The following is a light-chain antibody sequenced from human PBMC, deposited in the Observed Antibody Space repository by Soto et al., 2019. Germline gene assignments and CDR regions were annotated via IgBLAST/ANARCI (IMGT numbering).Light chain of an antibody. Sequence: EVVMTQSPATLSVSPGDRATLSCRASQNVDTNVAWYQQKPGQAPRLLVHSASTRATGIPTRFTGIGSGTDFTLPISGLQSDDFAVYYCQQYYNWPPYTFGQGTKLQIK. CDR3: QQYYNWPPYT. J-gene: IGKJ2*01. CDR2: SAS. CDR1: QNVDTN. V-gene: IGKV3-15*01.